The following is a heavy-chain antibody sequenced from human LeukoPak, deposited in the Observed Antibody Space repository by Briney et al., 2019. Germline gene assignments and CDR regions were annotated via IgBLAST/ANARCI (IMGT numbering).Heavy chain of an antibody. D-gene: IGHD3-3*01. CDR3: VRGDDFWSRQEYYYYGMDV. Sequence: PGGSLRLSCAASGFTFSSYWMHWVRQAPGKGLVWVSRINSDGSSTSYADSVKGRFTISRDDAKNSLYLQVNSLRDGDTAVYYCVRGDDFWSRQEYYYYGMDVWGQGTTVTVSS. V-gene: IGHV3-74*01. CDR1: GFTFSSYW. CDR2: INSDGSST. J-gene: IGHJ6*02.